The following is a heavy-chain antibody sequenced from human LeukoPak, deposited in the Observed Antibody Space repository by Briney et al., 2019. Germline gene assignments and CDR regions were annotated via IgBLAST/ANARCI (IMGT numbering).Heavy chain of an antibody. J-gene: IGHJ4*02. CDR1: GFTFSSYA. V-gene: IGHV3-23*01. Sequence: GGSLRLSCAVSGFTFSSYAMSWVRQAPGKGLEWVSAISGSGRSIYYAGSVKGRFTISRDNSKNTLYLQMNSLRAEDTAVYYCAPGHGFGDPPTGYWGQGTLVTVSS. CDR2: ISGSGRSI. CDR3: APGHGFGDPPTGY. D-gene: IGHD3-10*01.